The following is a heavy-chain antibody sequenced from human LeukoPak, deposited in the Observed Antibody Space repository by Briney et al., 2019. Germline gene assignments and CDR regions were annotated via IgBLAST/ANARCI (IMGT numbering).Heavy chain of an antibody. V-gene: IGHV4-59*10. D-gene: IGHD5-24*01. Sequence: SETLSLTCAVYGGSFSGYNWTWIRQPAGKGLEWIGRIYTSGSTNYNPSLKSRVTISVDTSKNQFSLKLSSVTAADTAVYYCARGVEMATFKDYMDVWGKGTTVTVSS. CDR2: IYTSGST. CDR3: ARGVEMATFKDYMDV. CDR1: GGSFSGYN. J-gene: IGHJ6*03.